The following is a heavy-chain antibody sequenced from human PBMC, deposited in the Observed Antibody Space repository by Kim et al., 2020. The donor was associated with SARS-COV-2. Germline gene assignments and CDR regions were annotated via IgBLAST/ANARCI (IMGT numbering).Heavy chain of an antibody. D-gene: IGHD3-9*01. V-gene: IGHV4-59*01. CDR3: AREGYYDILTGYLDLYGMDV. Sequence: RVTISVDTSKNQFSLKLSSVTAADTAVYYCAREGYYDILTGYLDLYGMDVWGQGTTVTVSS. J-gene: IGHJ6*02.